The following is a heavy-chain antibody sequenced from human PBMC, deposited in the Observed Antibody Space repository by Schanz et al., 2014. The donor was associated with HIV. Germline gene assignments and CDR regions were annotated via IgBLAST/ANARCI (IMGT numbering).Heavy chain of an antibody. Sequence: EVQLVESGGGLVQPGRSLRLSCAASGFTFDDYAMHWVRQAPGKGLEWVSCISWNSGSIGYVDSVKGRFTISRDAAKNSLFLQMNSLRPEDTALYYCAKGRSGRGALFVGMDVWGQGTTVTVSS. V-gene: IGHV3-9*01. CDR1: GFTFDDYA. D-gene: IGHD3-10*01. CDR3: AKGRSGRGALFVGMDV. CDR2: ISWNSGSI. J-gene: IGHJ6*02.